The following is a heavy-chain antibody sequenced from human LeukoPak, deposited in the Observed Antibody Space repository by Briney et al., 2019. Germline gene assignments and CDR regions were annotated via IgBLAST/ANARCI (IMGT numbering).Heavy chain of an antibody. CDR1: GASISSYY. D-gene: IGHD3-22*01. V-gene: IGHV4-39*01. J-gene: IGHJ4*02. CDR3: ARASSGYYWDFDY. CDR2: IYYRGNT. Sequence: SETLSLTCTVSGASISSYYWGWIRQPPGKGLEWVGSIYYRGNTYYNPSLKSRVTLSADTSKNQFSLKLTSVTAADTAVYYCARASSGYYWDFDYWGQGALVTVSS.